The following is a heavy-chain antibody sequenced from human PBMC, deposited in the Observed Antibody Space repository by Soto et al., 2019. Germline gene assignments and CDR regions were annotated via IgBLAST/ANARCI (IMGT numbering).Heavy chain of an antibody. V-gene: IGHV1-69*06. CDR1: GGTFSSYA. D-gene: IGHD3-10*01. J-gene: IGHJ5*02. CDR2: IIPIFGTA. CDR3: ARSGVVRGVIARMFDP. Sequence: QVQLVQSGAEVKKPGSLVKVSCKASGGTFSSYAISWVRQAPGQGLEWMGGIIPIFGTANYAQKFQGRVTITADKSTSTAYMELSSLRSEDTAVYYCARSGVVRGVIARMFDPWGQGTLVTVSS.